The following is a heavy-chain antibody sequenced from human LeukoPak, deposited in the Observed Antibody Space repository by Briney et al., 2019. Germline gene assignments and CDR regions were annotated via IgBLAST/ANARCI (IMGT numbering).Heavy chain of an antibody. D-gene: IGHD5-18*01. J-gene: IGHJ4*02. V-gene: IGHV3-30*02. CDR1: GFTFSSYG. Sequence: PGGSLRLSCAASGFTFSSYGMHWVRQAPGKGLEWVAFIRYDGSNKYYADSVKGRFTISRDNSKNTPYLQMNSLRAEDTAVYYCAKIPVDTAMANVDYWGQGTLVTVSS. CDR2: IRYDGSNK. CDR3: AKIPVDTAMANVDY.